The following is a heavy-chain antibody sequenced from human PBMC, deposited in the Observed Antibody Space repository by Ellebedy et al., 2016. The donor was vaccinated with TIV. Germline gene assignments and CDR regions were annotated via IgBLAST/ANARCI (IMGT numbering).Heavy chain of an antibody. CDR1: GGSISNYY. CDR2: IYYSGST. CDR3: ARAVDTAMDPACENDY. V-gene: IGHV4-59*08. D-gene: IGHD5-18*01. J-gene: IGHJ4*02. Sequence: SETLSLTCTVSGGSISNYYWSWIRQPPGKGLEWIGYIYYSGSTNYNPSHKSRVSISVDTSKNQFSLNLSSVTAADTAVYYCARAVDTAMDPACENDYWGQGTLVTVSS.